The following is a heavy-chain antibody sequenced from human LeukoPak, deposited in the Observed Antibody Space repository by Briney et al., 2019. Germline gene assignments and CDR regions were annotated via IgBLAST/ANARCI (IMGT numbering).Heavy chain of an antibody. CDR2: IYYSGST. CDR1: GGSISSSY. V-gene: IGHV4-59*01. J-gene: IGHJ6*03. D-gene: IGHD1-26*01. CDR3: ARGGWELLGGYYYYYMDV. Sequence: PSETLSLTCTVSGGSISSSYWSWIRQPPGKGLEWIGYIYYSGSTNYNPSLKSRVTISVDTSKNQFSLKLSSVTAADTAVYYCARGGWELLGGYYYYYMDVWGKGTTVTISS.